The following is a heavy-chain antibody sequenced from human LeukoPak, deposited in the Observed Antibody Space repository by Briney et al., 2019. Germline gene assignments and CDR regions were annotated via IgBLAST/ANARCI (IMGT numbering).Heavy chain of an antibody. J-gene: IGHJ4*02. CDR2: INPGGGST. D-gene: IGHD2-21*02. CDR1: GYTFTDYY. Sequence: ALVKVSCKASGYTFTDYYMHWVRQAPGQGLEWMGIINPGGGSTSYAQKFQGRVTMTRDTSTSTVYMELSSLRSEDTAVYYCVREDTPATANYWGQGTLVTISS. V-gene: IGHV1-46*01. CDR3: VREDTPATANY.